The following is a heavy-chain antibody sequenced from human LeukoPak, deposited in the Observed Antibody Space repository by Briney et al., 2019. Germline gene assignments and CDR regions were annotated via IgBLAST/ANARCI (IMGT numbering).Heavy chain of an antibody. CDR2: IIPILGIA. D-gene: IGHD7-27*01. Sequence: GASVKVSCKASGSTFSSYAISWVRQAPGQGLEWMGRIIPILGIANYAQKFQGRVTITADKSTSTAYMELSSLRSEDTAVYYCARVTGQRSVGPHSRVYYFDYWGQGTLVTVSS. V-gene: IGHV1-69*04. J-gene: IGHJ4*02. CDR1: GSTFSSYA. CDR3: ARVTGQRSVGPHSRVYYFDY.